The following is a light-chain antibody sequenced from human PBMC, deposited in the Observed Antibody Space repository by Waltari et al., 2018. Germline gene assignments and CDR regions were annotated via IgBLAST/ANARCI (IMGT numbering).Light chain of an antibody. CDR2: GAS. J-gene: IGKJ4*01. V-gene: IGKV3-15*01. Sequence: EVVMTQSPAALSVSPGERVTLSCKASQNIDNNFAWYQHTPGQSPRLLIFGASTRATGVPARFSGSGSGTEFTLTISSLQSEDCAVFYCQQYNRWPPLTFGGGTKVEIK. CDR3: QQYNRWPPLT. CDR1: QNIDNN.